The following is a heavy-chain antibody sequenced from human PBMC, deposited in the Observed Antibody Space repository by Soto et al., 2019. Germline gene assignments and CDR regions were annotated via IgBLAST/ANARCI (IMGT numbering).Heavy chain of an antibody. Sequence: SETLSLTCAVSGGSFRGFYWTWLRQTPGKGLEWIGDINHSGSTNYNPSLKSRVTMSVDTSKNQFSLKLSSVTAADTAVYYCARALYSYGPKFDPWGQGTLVTVSS. J-gene: IGHJ5*02. CDR2: INHSGST. CDR3: ARALYSYGPKFDP. D-gene: IGHD5-18*01. V-gene: IGHV4-34*01. CDR1: GGSFRGFY.